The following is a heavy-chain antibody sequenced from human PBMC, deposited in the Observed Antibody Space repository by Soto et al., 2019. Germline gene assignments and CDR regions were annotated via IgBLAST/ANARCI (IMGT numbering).Heavy chain of an antibody. V-gene: IGHV4-61*03. CDR2: ISYNGDT. Sequence: SETLSLTCTVSGDSVSNGDYYWSWIRQPPGKGLEWIGYISYNGDTNYNPSLKSRLTILADTSKNHFSLNLTSVTAADTAVYYCARDVSSSQGVDVWGQGTTVTVSS. D-gene: IGHD2-2*01. J-gene: IGHJ6*02. CDR1: GDSVSNGDYY. CDR3: ARDVSSSQGVDV.